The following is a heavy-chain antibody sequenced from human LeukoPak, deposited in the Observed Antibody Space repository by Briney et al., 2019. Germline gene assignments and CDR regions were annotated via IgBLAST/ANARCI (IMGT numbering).Heavy chain of an antibody. J-gene: IGHJ5*02. CDR1: GGSISSSSYY. Sequence: SETLSLTCTVSGGSISSSSYYWGWIRQPPGKGLEWIGSIYYSGSTYYNPSLKSRVTISVDTSKNQFSLKLSSVTAADTAVYYCAREGIAVAGTNWFDPWGQGTLVTVSS. CDR3: AREGIAVAGTNWFDP. CDR2: IYYSGST. D-gene: IGHD6-19*01. V-gene: IGHV4-39*07.